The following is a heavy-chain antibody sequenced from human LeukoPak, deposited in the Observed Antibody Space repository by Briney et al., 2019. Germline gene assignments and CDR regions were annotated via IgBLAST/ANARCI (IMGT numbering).Heavy chain of an antibody. V-gene: IGHV4-34*01. CDR1: GGSFSGYY. D-gene: IGHD3-22*01. J-gene: IGHJ4*02. CDR2: INHSGST. Sequence: PSETLSLTCAVYGGSFSGYYWSWIRQPPGKGLEWIGEINHSGSTNYNPSLKSRVTISVDTSKNQFSLKLSSVTAADTAVYYCARPYYYDSSGYSLGYRGQGTLVTVSS. CDR3: ARPYYYDSSGYSLGY.